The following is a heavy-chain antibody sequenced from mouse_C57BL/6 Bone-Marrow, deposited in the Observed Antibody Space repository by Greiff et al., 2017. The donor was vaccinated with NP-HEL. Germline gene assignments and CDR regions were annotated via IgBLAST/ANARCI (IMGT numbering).Heavy chain of an antibody. Sequence: VQLVESGPELVKPGASVKISCKASGYAFSSSWMNWVKQRPGKGLEWIGRIYPGDGDTNYNGKFKGKATLTADKSSSTAYMQRSSLTSEDSAVCFCARDGNDVGPWFAYWGQGTLVTVSA. V-gene: IGHV1-82*01. CDR3: ARDGNDVGPWFAY. CDR2: IYPGDGDT. J-gene: IGHJ3*01. CDR1: GYAFSSSW. D-gene: IGHD2-2*01.